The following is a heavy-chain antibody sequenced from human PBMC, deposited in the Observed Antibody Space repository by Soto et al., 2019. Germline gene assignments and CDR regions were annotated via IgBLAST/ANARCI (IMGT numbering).Heavy chain of an antibody. J-gene: IGHJ6*02. CDR3: ARNAITKKFNYYHHYGMDL. D-gene: IGHD3-10*01. V-gene: IGHV1-69*06. Sequence: GASVKVSCKASGGTFSSYAISWVRQAPGQGLEWMGGIIPIFGTANYAQKFQGRVTITADKSTSTAYMELSSLRSEDTAVYYCARNAITKKFNYYHHYGMDLWGQGTTVTVSS. CDR1: GGTFSSYA. CDR2: IIPIFGTA.